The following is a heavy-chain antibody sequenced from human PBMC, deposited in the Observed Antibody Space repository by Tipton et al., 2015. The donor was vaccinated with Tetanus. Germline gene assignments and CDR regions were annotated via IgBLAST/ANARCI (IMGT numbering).Heavy chain of an antibody. Sequence: TLSLTCTVSGGSISSYYWSWIRQPPGKGLEWIGYIYYSGSTNYNPSLKSRVTISVDTSKNQFSLKLSSVTAADTAVYYCAREGYYDSSGYSVYYYGMDVWGQGTTVTVSS. D-gene: IGHD3-22*01. CDR2: IYYSGST. CDR3: AREGYYDSSGYSVYYYGMDV. CDR1: GGSISSYY. V-gene: IGHV4-59*12. J-gene: IGHJ6*02.